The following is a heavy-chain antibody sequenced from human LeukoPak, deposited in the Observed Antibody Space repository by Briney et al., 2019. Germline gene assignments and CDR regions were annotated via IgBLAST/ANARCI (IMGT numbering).Heavy chain of an antibody. CDR3: ASWRYFDWLSYFDY. CDR2: ISYDESNK. J-gene: IGHJ4*02. CDR1: GFTFSSYA. D-gene: IGHD3-9*01. V-gene: IGHV3-30*04. Sequence: GRSLRLSCAASGFTFSSYAMHWVRQAPGKGLEWVAVISYDESNKYYADSVKGRFTISRDNSKNTPYLQMNSLRAEDTAVYYCASWRYFDWLSYFDYWGQGTLVTVSS.